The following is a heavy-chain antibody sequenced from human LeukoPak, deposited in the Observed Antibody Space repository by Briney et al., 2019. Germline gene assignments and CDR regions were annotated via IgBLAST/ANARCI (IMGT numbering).Heavy chain of an antibody. Sequence: ASVKVSCKASGYTFTSYGISWVRQAPGQGLEWMGWISAYNGNTNYAQKLQGRVTMITDTSTSTAYMELRSLRSDDTAVYYCARTMLTTGELLFSFDYWGQGTLVTVSS. V-gene: IGHV1-18*04. CDR2: ISAYNGNT. CDR1: GYTFTSYG. J-gene: IGHJ4*02. D-gene: IGHD3-10*01. CDR3: ARTMLTTGELLFSFDY.